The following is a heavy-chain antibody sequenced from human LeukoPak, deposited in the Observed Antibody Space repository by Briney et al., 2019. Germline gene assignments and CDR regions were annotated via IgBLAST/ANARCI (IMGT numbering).Heavy chain of an antibody. Sequence: SGGSLRLSCAASGFTFSSYGMHWVRQAPGKGLEWVAFIRYDGSNKYYADSVKGRFTISRDNSKSMVFLQMNSLKTEDTAMYYCAREGRFKAQHLFDYWGQGALVIVSS. CDR2: IRYDGSNK. CDR1: GFTFSSYG. CDR3: AREGRFKAQHLFDY. J-gene: IGHJ4*02. V-gene: IGHV3-30*02. D-gene: IGHD2-2*01.